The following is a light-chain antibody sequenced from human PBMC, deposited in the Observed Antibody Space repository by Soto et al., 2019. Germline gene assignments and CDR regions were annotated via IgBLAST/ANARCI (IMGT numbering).Light chain of an antibody. Sequence: QSALTQPPSASGTPGQRVTISCSGSSSNIGSNTVNWYQQLPGTAPKLLIYSNNQRPSGVPDRFSGSKSGTSASLAISGLQSEDEADYYCAALDDSLNGVVFGGGTKVTVL. CDR2: SNN. CDR3: AALDDSLNGVV. V-gene: IGLV1-44*01. J-gene: IGLJ2*01. CDR1: SSNIGSNT.